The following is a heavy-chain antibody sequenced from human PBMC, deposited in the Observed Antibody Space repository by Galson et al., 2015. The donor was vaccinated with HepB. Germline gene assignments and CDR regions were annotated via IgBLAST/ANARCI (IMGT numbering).Heavy chain of an antibody. D-gene: IGHD3-10*01. CDR2: INPNTGGT. Sequence: SVKVSCKASGYTFTGYYIYWVRQAPGQGLEWMGRINPNTGGTIYAQRFQGRVNMTRDTSISEAYMELGRLTSDDTAVYFCARGGPYGSGKDCWGQGTLVSVSS. J-gene: IGHJ4*02. CDR1: GYTFTGYY. V-gene: IGHV1-2*06. CDR3: ARGGPYGSGKDC.